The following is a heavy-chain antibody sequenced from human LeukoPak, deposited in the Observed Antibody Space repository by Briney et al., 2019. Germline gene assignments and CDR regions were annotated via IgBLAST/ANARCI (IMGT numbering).Heavy chain of an antibody. Sequence: APVKVSCKASGYTFTDYYMHWVRQAPGHGLEWMGWINSNSGGTNYAQKFQGRVTMTRDTSISTAYMELSSLRSDDTAVYYCARVLVPAGGGVVDYWGQGTLVTVSS. CDR1: GYTFTDYY. CDR2: INSNSGGT. CDR3: ARVLVPAGGGVVDY. D-gene: IGHD3-16*01. V-gene: IGHV1-2*02. J-gene: IGHJ4*02.